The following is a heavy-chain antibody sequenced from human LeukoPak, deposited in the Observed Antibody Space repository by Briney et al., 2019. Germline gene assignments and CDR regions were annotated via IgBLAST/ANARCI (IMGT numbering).Heavy chain of an antibody. CDR3: ARERARAFDI. Sequence: SETLSLTCTVSGGPISSYYWSWIRQPPGKGLEWIGYIYYSGSTNYNPSLKSRVTISVDTSKNQFSLKLSSVTAADTAVYYCARERARAFDIWGQGTMVTVSS. J-gene: IGHJ3*02. V-gene: IGHV4-59*01. CDR2: IYYSGST. CDR1: GGPISSYY.